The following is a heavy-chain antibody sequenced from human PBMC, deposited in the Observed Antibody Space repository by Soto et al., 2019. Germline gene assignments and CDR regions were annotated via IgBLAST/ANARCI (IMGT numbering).Heavy chain of an antibody. V-gene: IGHV4-39*01. J-gene: IGHJ2*01. D-gene: IGHD1-20*01. CDR1: GGSISSSSYY. Sequence: HLQLQEAGPGLVKPSETLSLTCTVSGGSISSSSYYWGWIRQPPGKGLEWIGSIYYSGSTYYNPSLKSRVTIFVETAKNQLSLKLGSVPAADTAVYDCARQAEVTGATWARDSWYFDLWGRGTLVTVYS. CDR2: IYYSGST. CDR3: ARQAEVTGATWARDSWYFDL.